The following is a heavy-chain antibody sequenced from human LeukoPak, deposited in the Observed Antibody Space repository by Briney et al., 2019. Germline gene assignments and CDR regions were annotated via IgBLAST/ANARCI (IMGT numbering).Heavy chain of an antibody. V-gene: IGHV3-9*01. D-gene: IGHD2-8*02. Sequence: GGSLRLSCAASGFSFSDSAMHWVRQAPGKGLEWVSGVGVTNDYVAYADSVKGRISISRDNAKNSLYLQMNSLRAEDTALYHCVKAGTGYCTGGKCYRPFDFWGQGALVTVSS. CDR2: VGVTNDYV. CDR3: VKAGTGYCTGGKCYRPFDF. J-gene: IGHJ4*02. CDR1: GFSFSDSA.